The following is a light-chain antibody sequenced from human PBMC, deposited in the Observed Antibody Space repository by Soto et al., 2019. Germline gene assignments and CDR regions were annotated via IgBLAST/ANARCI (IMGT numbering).Light chain of an antibody. V-gene: IGKV1-39*01. CDR3: QQSYSAPIT. J-gene: IGKJ5*01. CDR2: TAS. CDR1: QSISGY. Sequence: GDRVTITCRASQSISGYSNWYQQKPGKAPKLLIYTASTLQSGVPSRFSGSGSGTDFTLTISSLQPEDSATYYCQQSYSAPITFGQGTRLEIK.